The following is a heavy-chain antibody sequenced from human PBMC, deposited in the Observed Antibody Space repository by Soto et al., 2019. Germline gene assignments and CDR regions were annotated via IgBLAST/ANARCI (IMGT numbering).Heavy chain of an antibody. CDR2: IYWDGDK. Sequence: QITLKESGRTLVKPTQTLTLTCTFSGFSLTTSGVGVGWIRQPPGKALEWLALIYWDGDKRYIPSLKTRLTVTKDTSNNQVVLTMSNMDPVDTPTYYCAHIASYYQFDWFDPWGQGILVTVSS. D-gene: IGHD3-10*01. CDR3: AHIASYYQFDWFDP. CDR1: GFSLTTSGVG. J-gene: IGHJ5*02. V-gene: IGHV2-5*02.